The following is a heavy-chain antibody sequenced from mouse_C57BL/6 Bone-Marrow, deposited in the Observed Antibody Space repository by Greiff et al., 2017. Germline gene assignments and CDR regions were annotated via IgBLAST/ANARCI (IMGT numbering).Heavy chain of an antibody. J-gene: IGHJ1*03. V-gene: IGHV1-69*01. CDR2: IDPSDSYT. CDR3: AREHYYGSSAYWDFDV. Sequence: QVQLQQPGAELVMPGASVKLSCKASGYTFTSYWMHWVKQRPGQGLEWIGEIDPSDSYTNYNQKFKGKSPLTVDKSSSTAYMQLRSLTSGDSAVYYCAREHYYGSSAYWDFDVWGKGTTVTVSS. CDR1: GYTFTSYW. D-gene: IGHD1-1*01.